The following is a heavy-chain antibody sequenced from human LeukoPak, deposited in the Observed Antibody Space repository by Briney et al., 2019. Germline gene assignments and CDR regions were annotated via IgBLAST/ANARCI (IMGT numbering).Heavy chain of an antibody. CDR3: AREVDRDGYNVAGFDY. CDR2: IYSSGST. V-gene: IGHV4-4*07. D-gene: IGHD5-24*01. Sequence: PSETLSLTCTVSGGSISGYYWNWIRQPAGKGLEWIGRIYSSGSTDYNSSLRSRVTVSVDTSRSQFSLKLTSVTAEDTAVYYCAREVDRDGYNVAGFDYWGQGTLVTVSS. CDR1: GGSISGYY. J-gene: IGHJ4*02.